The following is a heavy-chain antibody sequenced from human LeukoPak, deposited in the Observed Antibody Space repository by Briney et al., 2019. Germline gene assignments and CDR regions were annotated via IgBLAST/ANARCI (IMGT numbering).Heavy chain of an antibody. CDR3: ARVRPMTYFDY. CDR1: GFSFSSFW. CDR2: IKEDGSEK. V-gene: IGHV3-7*01. J-gene: IGHJ4*02. Sequence: PGGSLRLSCAASGFSFSSFWMSWVRQAPGKGLEWVANIKEDGSEKYYVDSVKGRFTISRDNAKNSLYLQMNSLRAEDTAVYYCARVRPMTYFDYWGQGTLVTVSS.